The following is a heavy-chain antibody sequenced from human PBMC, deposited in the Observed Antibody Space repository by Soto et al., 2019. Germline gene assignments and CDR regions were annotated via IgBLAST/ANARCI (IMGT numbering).Heavy chain of an antibody. D-gene: IGHD2-2*01. CDR3: VSQRTSVPTQAYFDY. J-gene: IGHJ4*02. Sequence: SETLSLTCTVSGGSVSNSNYYWGWIRQSPGKGLEWIGSVYYRGRSYSKSSVKSRVTISVDTSKNQFSLNLNSVTASDTAVYFCVSQRTSVPTQAYFDYWGPGALVTVSS. CDR1: GGSVSNSNYY. V-gene: IGHV4-39*01. CDR2: VYYRGRS.